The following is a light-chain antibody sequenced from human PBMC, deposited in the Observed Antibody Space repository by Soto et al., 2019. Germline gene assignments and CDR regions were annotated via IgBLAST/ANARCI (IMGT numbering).Light chain of an antibody. CDR3: QQYGSSPWT. Sequence: EIVLTQSPGTLSLSPGARATLSCRASQSVSSSYLAWYQQKPGQAPRLLIYGASSRATGIPDRFSGSGSGTDCTITISRLEPEDFAVYYGQQYGSSPWTFGQGTKVEIK. CDR1: QSVSSSY. V-gene: IGKV3-20*01. CDR2: GAS. J-gene: IGKJ1*01.